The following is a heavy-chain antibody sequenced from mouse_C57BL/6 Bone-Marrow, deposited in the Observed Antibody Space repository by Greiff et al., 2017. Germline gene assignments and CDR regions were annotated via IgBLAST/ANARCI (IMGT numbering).Heavy chain of an antibody. D-gene: IGHD1-1*01. Sequence: EVNVVQSGGGLVKPGGSLKLSCAASGFTFSSYAMSWVRQTPEKRLEWVATISDGGSYTYYPDNVKGRFTISRDNAKNNRYLQMSHLKSEDTAMYYCAKEGDYYGLAYWGQGTLVTVSA. V-gene: IGHV5-4*01. J-gene: IGHJ3*01. CDR2: ISDGGSYT. CDR3: AKEGDYYGLAY. CDR1: GFTFSSYA.